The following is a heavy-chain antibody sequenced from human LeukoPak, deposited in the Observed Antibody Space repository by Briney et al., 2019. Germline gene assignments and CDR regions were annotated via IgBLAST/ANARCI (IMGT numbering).Heavy chain of an antibody. V-gene: IGHV1-46*01. Sequence: VASVKVSCKASGYSFTGYYLHWVRQAPGQGLEWMGMIYPRDGSTSYAQKFQGRVTVTRDTSTSTVHMELSGLRSEDTAVYYCARDQEGLDYWGQGTLVTVSS. CDR2: IYPRDGST. J-gene: IGHJ4*02. CDR1: GYSFTGYY. CDR3: ARDQEGLDY.